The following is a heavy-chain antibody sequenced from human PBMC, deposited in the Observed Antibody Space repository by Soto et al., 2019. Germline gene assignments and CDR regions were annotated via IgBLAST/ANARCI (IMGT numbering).Heavy chain of an antibody. V-gene: IGHV4-4*07. CDR2: IFSSGST. CDR3: AREGSYSAYNFAHGIQLWSFDF. Sequence: SETLYLTCAVSGGSINTFYWSWVRQPAGKGLGWIGRIFSSGSTSFNPSLGSRVAMSVDTSKSHFSLNLSSVTAADMAVYYCAREGSYSAYNFAHGIQLWSFDFWGQGALVTAPQ. D-gene: IGHD5-12*01. CDR1: GGSINTFY. J-gene: IGHJ4*02.